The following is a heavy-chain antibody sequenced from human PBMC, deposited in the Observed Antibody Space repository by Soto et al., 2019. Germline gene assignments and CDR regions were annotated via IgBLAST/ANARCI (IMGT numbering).Heavy chain of an antibody. J-gene: IGHJ4*02. D-gene: IGHD3-22*01. CDR3: ASTYYNASSGPFDY. Sequence: PSETLSLTCAVSGGSISSGGYSWSWIRQHPGKGLEWIGYIYYSGSTYYNPSLKSRVTISVDTSKNQFSLKLSSVTAADTAVYYCASTYYNASSGPFDYWGQGTLVTVSS. V-gene: IGHV4-31*11. CDR1: GGSISSGGYS. CDR2: IYYSGST.